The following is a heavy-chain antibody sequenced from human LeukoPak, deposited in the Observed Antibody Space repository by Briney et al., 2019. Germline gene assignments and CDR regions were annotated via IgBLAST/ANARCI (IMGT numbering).Heavy chain of an antibody. CDR2: INPKSGGT. Sequence: ASVNVSCKASGYTFTDYYVHWVRQAPGQGPEWMGWINPKSGGTNYAQKFQGRVTMTRDTSISTAYMDLRRLTSDDTAVYYCAISIISSKWLVPFLGYWGQGTLVTVSS. D-gene: IGHD6-19*01. CDR1: GYTFTDYY. J-gene: IGHJ4*02. V-gene: IGHV1-2*02. CDR3: AISIISSKWLVPFLGY.